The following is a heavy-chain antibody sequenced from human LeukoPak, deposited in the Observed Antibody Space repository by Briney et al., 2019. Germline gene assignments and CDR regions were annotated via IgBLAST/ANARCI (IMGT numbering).Heavy chain of an antibody. CDR3: ARGLLWFGELFQGDY. V-gene: IGHV3-33*01. CDR2: IWYDGSNK. D-gene: IGHD3-10*01. Sequence: RGSLRLSCAASGFTFSSHGMHWVRQAPGKGLEWVAVIWYDGSNKYYADSVKGRFTISRDNSKDTLYLQMNSLRAEDTAVYYCARGLLWFGELFQGDYWGQGTLVTVSS. J-gene: IGHJ4*02. CDR1: GFTFSSHG.